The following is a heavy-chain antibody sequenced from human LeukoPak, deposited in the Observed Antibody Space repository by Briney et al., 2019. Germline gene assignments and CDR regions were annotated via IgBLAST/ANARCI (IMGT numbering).Heavy chain of an antibody. D-gene: IGHD2-15*01. V-gene: IGHV3-7*01. CDR1: GFTFSSYW. Sequence: SGGSLRLSCAASGFTFSSYWMTWIRQAPGRGLEWVANIKQDGSEKYYADSVKGRFTISRDNAKNSLYLQMNSLRVEDTAMYYCAADSGVSRYWGQGTLATVSS. CDR3: AADSGVSRY. CDR2: IKQDGSEK. J-gene: IGHJ4*02.